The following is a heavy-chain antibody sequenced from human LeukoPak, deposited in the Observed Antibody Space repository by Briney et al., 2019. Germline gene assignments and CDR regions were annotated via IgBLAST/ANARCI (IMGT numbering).Heavy chain of an antibody. CDR1: GFTVSSNY. D-gene: IGHD1-26*01. J-gene: IGHJ4*02. CDR3: ARGGGSYYNY. Sequence: AGGSLRLSCAASGFTVSSNYMSWVRQAPGKGLEWVSVIYSGGSTYYADSVKGRFTIFRDNSKNTLHLQMNSPRAEDTAVYCCARGGGSYYNYWGQGTLVTVSS. V-gene: IGHV3-53*01. CDR2: IYSGGST.